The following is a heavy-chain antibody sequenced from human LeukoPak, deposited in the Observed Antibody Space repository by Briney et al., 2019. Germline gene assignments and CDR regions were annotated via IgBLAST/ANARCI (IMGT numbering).Heavy chain of an antibody. J-gene: IGHJ4*02. D-gene: IGHD6-13*01. CDR3: ARDFGSSSRLPPSFDY. CDR2: IKQDGSEK. CDR1: GFTFSSYW. Sequence: GGSLRLSYAASGFTFSSYWMSWVRQAPGKGLEWVANIKQDGSEKYYVDSVKGRFTISRDNAKNSLYLQMNSLRAEDTAVYYCARDFGSSSRLPPSFDYWGQGTLVTVSS. V-gene: IGHV3-7*01.